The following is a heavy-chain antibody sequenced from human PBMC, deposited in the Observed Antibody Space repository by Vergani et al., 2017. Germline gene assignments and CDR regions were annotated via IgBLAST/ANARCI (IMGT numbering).Heavy chain of an antibody. CDR1: GGSISSGGYY. CDR2: IYYSGST. Sequence: QVQLQESGPGLVKPSQTLALTCTVSGGSISSGGYYWSWIRQHPGKGLEWIGYIYYSGSTYYNPSLKSRVTISVDTSKNQFSRKLSSVTAADTAVYYCARXRPTYDFWSGYYMGWGQGTLVTVSS. J-gene: IGHJ4*02. D-gene: IGHD3-3*01. V-gene: IGHV4-31*03. CDR3: ARXRPTYDFWSGYYMG.